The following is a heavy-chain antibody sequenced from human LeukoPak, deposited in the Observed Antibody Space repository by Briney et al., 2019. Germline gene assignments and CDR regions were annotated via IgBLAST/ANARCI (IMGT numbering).Heavy chain of an antibody. CDR2: ISNSGSDT. Sequence: GGSLRLSCAASGSAFSTYEMNWVRQAPGKDLEWVSYISNSGSDTYYADSVKGRFTISRDNAKNSLYLQMNSLRAEDTAVYYCAAYYYDSSPKAVWGQGTMVTVSS. D-gene: IGHD3-22*01. CDR3: AAYYYDSSPKAV. V-gene: IGHV3-48*03. J-gene: IGHJ3*01. CDR1: GSAFSTYE.